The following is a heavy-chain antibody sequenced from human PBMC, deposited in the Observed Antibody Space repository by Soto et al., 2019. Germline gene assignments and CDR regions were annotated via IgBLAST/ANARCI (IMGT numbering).Heavy chain of an antibody. CDR2: INHSGRT. Sequence: QVQLQQWGAGLLKPSETLSLTCAVYGGSFSAYYWSWIRQPPGKGLEWIGEINHSGRTNYNPSLQSRVTISVNTSNNQFSLKLSSVTAAETAVYYCARGQSSLLLDCWGQGILVTVSS. CDR1: GGSFSAYY. CDR3: ARGQSSLLLDC. D-gene: IGHD2-8*02. V-gene: IGHV4-34*01. J-gene: IGHJ4*02.